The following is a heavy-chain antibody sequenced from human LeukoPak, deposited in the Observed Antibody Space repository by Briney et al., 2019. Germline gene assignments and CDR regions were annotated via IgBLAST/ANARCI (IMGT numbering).Heavy chain of an antibody. CDR3: ARGEIVVVLAAISSVDWFDP. Sequence: ASVKVSCKASGYTFTSYDINWVRQATGQGLEWMGWINPNSGGTNYAQKFQGRVTMTRDTSISTAYMELSRLRSDDTAVYYCARGEIVVVLAAISSVDWFDPWGQGTLVTVSS. V-gene: IGHV1-2*02. J-gene: IGHJ5*02. D-gene: IGHD2-2*01. CDR2: INPNSGGT. CDR1: GYTFTSYD.